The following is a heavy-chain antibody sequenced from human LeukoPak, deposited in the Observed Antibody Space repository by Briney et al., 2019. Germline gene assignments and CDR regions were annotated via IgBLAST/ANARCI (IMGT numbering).Heavy chain of an antibody. J-gene: IGHJ4*02. V-gene: IGHV3-48*01. CDR3: ARDRIKSGSYYFDY. D-gene: IGHD1-26*01. CDR1: AFTFSDYS. Sequence: GGSLRLSCAASAFTFSDYSMNWVRQAPGKGLEWISYISGRSSTIYYADSVKGRFTVSRDNAKNSMYLQMNSLRAEDTAVYYCARDRIKSGSYYFDYWGQGTLVTVSS. CDR2: ISGRSSTI.